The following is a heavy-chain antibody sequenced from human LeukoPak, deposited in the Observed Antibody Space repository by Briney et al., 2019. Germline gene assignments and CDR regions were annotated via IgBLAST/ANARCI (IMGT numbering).Heavy chain of an antibody. J-gene: IGHJ4*02. V-gene: IGHV5-51*01. CDR2: IYPGDSDT. CDR3: ARLDCSGGSCLSYFDY. Sequence: GESLKISCKGSGSIFTSYWIGWVRQMPGKGLEWMGIIYPGDSDTRYSPSFQGQVTISADKSISTAYLQWSSLKASDTAMYYCARLDCSGGSCLSYFDYWGQGTLVTVSS. CDR1: GSIFTSYW. D-gene: IGHD2-15*01.